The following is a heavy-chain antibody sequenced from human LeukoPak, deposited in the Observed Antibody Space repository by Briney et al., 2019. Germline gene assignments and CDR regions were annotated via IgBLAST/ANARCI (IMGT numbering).Heavy chain of an antibody. D-gene: IGHD3-22*01. CDR2: IYTSGST. J-gene: IGHJ3*02. Sequence: GSLRLSCTASGFTFGDYAMSWIRQPAGKGLEWIGRIYTSGSTNYNPSLKSRVTMSVDTSKNQFSLKLSSVTAADTAVYYCAAGVITVMVAFDIWAKGQWSPSLQ. CDR1: GFTFGDYA. V-gene: IGHV4-4*07. CDR3: AAGVITVMVAFDI.